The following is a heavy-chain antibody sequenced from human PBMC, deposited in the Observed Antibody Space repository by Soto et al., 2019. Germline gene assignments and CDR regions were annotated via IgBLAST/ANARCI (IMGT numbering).Heavy chain of an antibody. Sequence: GGSLRLSCAASGFTFSSYAMSWVRQAPGKGLEWVSAISGSGGSTYYADSVKGRFTISRDNSKNTLYLQMNSLRAEDTAVYYCAKITSPNISRRYYDILTGYYEYYGMDVWGQGTTVTVSS. CDR3: AKITSPNISRRYYDILTGYYEYYGMDV. CDR1: GFTFSSYA. D-gene: IGHD3-9*01. CDR2: ISGSGGST. J-gene: IGHJ6*02. V-gene: IGHV3-23*01.